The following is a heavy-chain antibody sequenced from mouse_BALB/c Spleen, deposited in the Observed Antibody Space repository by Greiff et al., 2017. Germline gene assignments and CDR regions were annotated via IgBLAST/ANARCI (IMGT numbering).Heavy chain of an antibody. CDR1: GFTFSSYT. V-gene: IGHV5-12-2*01. D-gene: IGHD4-1*01. CDR3: ASLGPSYYFDY. CDR2: ISNGGGST. Sequence: EVKLVESGGGLVQPGGSLKLSCAASGFTFSSYTMSWVRQTPEKRLEWVAYISNGGGSTYYPDTVKGRFTISRDNAKNTLYLQMSSLKSEDTAMYYCASLGPSYYFDYWGQGTTLTVSS. J-gene: IGHJ2*01.